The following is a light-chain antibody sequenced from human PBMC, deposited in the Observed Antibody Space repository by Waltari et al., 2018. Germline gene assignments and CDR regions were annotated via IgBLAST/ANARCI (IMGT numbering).Light chain of an antibody. J-gene: IGLJ2*01. V-gene: IGLV2-23*02. CDR3: SSYAGSSKGV. CDR1: SSDVGNYTR. Sequence: QSALTQPASVSGSPGQSITISCTGTSSDVGNYTRVSWYQQHPGKAPKLMIYAVSKRPLGVSDRFSGSKSGDMASLTISGLQPEDEAEYFCSSYAGSSKGVFGGGTKVTVL. CDR2: AVS.